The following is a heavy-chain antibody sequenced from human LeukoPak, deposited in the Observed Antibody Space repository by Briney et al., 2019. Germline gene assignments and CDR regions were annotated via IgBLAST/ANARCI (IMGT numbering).Heavy chain of an antibody. CDR1: GGSISSGDHY. V-gene: IGHV4-39*07. CDR3: AMAYCSGGSCMYNY. CDR2: INHSGST. D-gene: IGHD2-15*01. J-gene: IGHJ4*02. Sequence: SETLSLTCTVSGGSISSGDHYWSWIRQPPGKGLEWIGEINHSGSTNYNPSLKSRVTISVDTSKNQFSLKLSSVTAADTAVYYCAMAYCSGGSCMYNYWGQGTLVTVSS.